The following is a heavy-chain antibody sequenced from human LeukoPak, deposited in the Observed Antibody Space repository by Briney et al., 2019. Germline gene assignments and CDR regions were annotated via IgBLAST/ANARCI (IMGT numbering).Heavy chain of an antibody. Sequence: ESGPTLVKPSPTPTLTCTFSWFSLSPTAVGVGWIRHPPGKALEWLALIYWADDKRYSPSLKSRLTITKDTSRNQVVLTMTNVGPVDTATYYCAHTIYSNYYDSSGYADYWGQGTLVTVSS. V-gene: IGHV2-5*02. CDR2: IYWADDK. CDR3: AHTIYSNYYDSSGYADY. D-gene: IGHD3-22*01. CDR1: WFSLSPTAVG. J-gene: IGHJ4*02.